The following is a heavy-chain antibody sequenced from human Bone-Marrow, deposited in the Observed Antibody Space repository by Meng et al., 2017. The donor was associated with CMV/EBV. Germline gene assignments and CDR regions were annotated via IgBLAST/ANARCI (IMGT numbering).Heavy chain of an antibody. V-gene: IGHV3-21*01. CDR2: ISSSSSYI. CDR1: GFTFSSYS. J-gene: IGHJ5*02. CDR3: ARVGQQWRVRGDWFDP. D-gene: IGHD6-19*01. Sequence: GGSLRLSCAASGFTFSSYSMNWVRQAPGKGLEWVSSISSSSSYIYYADSVKGRFTISRDNAKNSLYLQMNSLRAEDTAVFYCARVGQQWRVRGDWFDPWGQGTRVTVSS.